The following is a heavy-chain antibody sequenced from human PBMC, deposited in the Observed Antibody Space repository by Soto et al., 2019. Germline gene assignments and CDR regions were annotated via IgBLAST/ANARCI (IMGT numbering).Heavy chain of an antibody. CDR2: IGGLTDST. J-gene: IGHJ6*02. CDR3: AKVNTIFGVESYYYGMDV. CDR1: GVTYSSYA. Sequence: XGSLRLSCEASGVTYSSYAMTWVLQAPGKGLEWISTIGGLTDSTYYAESVKGRLTISRDNSRNTLYLQLNSLSAEDTAIYYCAKVNTIFGVESYYYGMDVWGQGNSVTVSS. D-gene: IGHD3-3*01. V-gene: IGHV3-23*01.